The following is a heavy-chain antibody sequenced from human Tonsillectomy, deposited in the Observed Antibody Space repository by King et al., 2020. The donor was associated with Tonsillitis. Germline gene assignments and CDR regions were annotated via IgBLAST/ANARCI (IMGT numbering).Heavy chain of an antibody. Sequence: VQLQESGPGLEKPSETLSLTCAVSSYSISSGYYWGWLRPPPGKGLEWIGNIYHSGSTYYKPSLKSRVTISVDTSKNQFSLKLNSVTAADTAVYYCARERSGYDTIDYGGQGTLVTVSS. CDR2: IYHSGST. D-gene: IGHD5-12*01. J-gene: IGHJ4*02. V-gene: IGHV4-38-2*02. CDR1: SYSISSGYY. CDR3: ARERSGYDTIDY.